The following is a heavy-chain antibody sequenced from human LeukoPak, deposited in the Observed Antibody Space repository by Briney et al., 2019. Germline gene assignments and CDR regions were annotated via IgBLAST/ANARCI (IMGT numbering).Heavy chain of an antibody. Sequence: QTGGSLRLSCAASGFTFDDYAMHWVRQAPGKGLEWVSGISWNSGSIGYADSVKGRFTISRDNAKNSLYLQMNSLRAEDTALYYCAKDIHADENAFDIWAKGQWSPSLQ. V-gene: IGHV3-9*01. J-gene: IGHJ3*02. CDR3: AKDIHADENAFDI. CDR1: GFTFDDYA. D-gene: IGHD2-2*01. CDR2: ISWNSGSI.